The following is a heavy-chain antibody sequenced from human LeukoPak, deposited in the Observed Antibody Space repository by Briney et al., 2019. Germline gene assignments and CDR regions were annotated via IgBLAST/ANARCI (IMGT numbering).Heavy chain of an antibody. CDR1: GGSISSSNW. V-gene: IGHV4-4*02. Sequence: PSGTLSLTCAVSGGSISSSNWWSWVRQPPGKGLEWIGYIYYSGSTYYNPSLKSRVTISVDTSKNQFSLKLSSVTAADTAVYYCASNFWSGYYVLDYWGQGTLVTVSS. CDR3: ASNFWSGYYVLDY. D-gene: IGHD3-3*01. CDR2: IYYSGST. J-gene: IGHJ4*02.